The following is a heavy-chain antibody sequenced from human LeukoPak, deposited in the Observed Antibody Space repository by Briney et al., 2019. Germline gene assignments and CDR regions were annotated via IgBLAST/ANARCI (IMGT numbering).Heavy chain of an antibody. V-gene: IGHV3-15*01. Sequence: GGSLRLSCEASGFTFTNAWMNWVRQAPGKGPEWVGRMKSKRDGGATEYAAPVKGRFTISRDDSKNTLYLQMNSLKTEDTAVYYCTTGYSYGSRTYYFDYWGQGTLVTVSS. CDR2: MKSKRDGGAT. J-gene: IGHJ4*02. CDR3: TTGYSYGSRTYYFDY. CDR1: GFTFTNAW. D-gene: IGHD5-18*01.